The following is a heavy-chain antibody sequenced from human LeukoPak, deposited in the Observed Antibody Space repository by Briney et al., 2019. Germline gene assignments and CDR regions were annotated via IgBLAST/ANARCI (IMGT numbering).Heavy chain of an antibody. CDR2: IDPDTGGT. D-gene: IGHD3-10*01. V-gene: IGHV1-2*02. CDR3: ARDRDYGSGIFDY. Sequence: ASATLPRKVAGYTFRGYYMHWVPQAPGQGLEWVGWIDPDTGGTHYGQKFQGRVSMTSDTSISTAYMELTRLRSDDTAVYYCARDRDYGSGIFDYWGQGNLVTVSS. CDR1: GYTFRGYY. J-gene: IGHJ4*03.